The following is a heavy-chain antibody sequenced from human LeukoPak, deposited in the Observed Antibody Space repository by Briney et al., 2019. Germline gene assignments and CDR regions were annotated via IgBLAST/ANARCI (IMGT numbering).Heavy chain of an antibody. CDR3: ARLDYRGNRGAFDI. CDR1: GFTFRTYW. D-gene: IGHD4-23*01. CDR2: IKRDGSEK. V-gene: IGHV3-7*05. Sequence: GGSLRLSCAASGFTFRTYWMIWVRQAPGKGLEWVGNIKRDGSEKRYADSVRGRFSISRDNAQTSLYLQMNSLRAEHTAVYYCARLDYRGNRGAFDIWGQGTMVTVSS. J-gene: IGHJ3*02.